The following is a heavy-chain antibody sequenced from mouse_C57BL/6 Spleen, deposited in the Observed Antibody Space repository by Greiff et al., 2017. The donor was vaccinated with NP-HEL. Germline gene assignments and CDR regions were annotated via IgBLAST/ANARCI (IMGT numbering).Heavy chain of an antibody. CDR1: GYTFTSYW. J-gene: IGHJ1*03. CDR3: AREGITDGYFDV. V-gene: IGHV1-61*01. CDR2: IYPSDSET. Sequence: QVHVKQPGAELVRPGSSVKLSCKASGYTFTSYWMDWVKQRPGQGLEWIGNIYPSDSETHYNQKFKDKATLTVDKSSSTAYMQLSSLTSEDSAVYYCAREGITDGYFDVWGTGTTVTVSS.